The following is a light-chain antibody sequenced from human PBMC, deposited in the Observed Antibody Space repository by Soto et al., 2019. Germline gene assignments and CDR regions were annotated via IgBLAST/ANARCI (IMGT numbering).Light chain of an antibody. CDR3: QQTYSTPFT. J-gene: IGKJ3*01. V-gene: IGKV1-39*01. CDR2: AAS. Sequence: DIQMTQSPSSLSASVGDRVTITCRASQSISSFLNWYQQKPGKAPKFLIYAASSLQSGVPSRFSGNKSGADFTLTISSLQPEDFATYYCQQTYSTPFTVGPGTKVDIK. CDR1: QSISSF.